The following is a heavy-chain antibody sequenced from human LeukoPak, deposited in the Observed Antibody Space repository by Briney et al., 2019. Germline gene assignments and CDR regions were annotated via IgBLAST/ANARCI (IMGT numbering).Heavy chain of an antibody. CDR3: ATSGYDTSPEY. J-gene: IGHJ4*02. V-gene: IGHV4-39*05. CDR1: GGSISSSSYY. D-gene: IGHD5-12*01. CDR2: IYYSGST. Sequence: SETPSLTCTVSGGSISSSSYYWGWIRQPPGKGLEWIGSIYYSGSTYYNPSLKSRVTISVDTSKNQFSLKLSSVTAADTAVYYCATSGYDTSPEYWGQGTLVTVSS.